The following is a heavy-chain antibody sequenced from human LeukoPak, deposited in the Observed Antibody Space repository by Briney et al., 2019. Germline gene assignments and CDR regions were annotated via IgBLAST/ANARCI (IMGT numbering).Heavy chain of an antibody. J-gene: IGHJ4*02. CDR3: ARLVDYYDSGGYYADY. CDR1: GFSLTTSEVG. CDR2: IYWNDDK. V-gene: IGHV2-5*01. Sequence: SGPTLVKPTQTLTLTCTFSGFSLTTSEVGVGWIRQPPGKALGWLALIYWNDDKRYSPSLKSRLATTKDTSKNQVVVTMTNMDPVDTATYYCARLVDYYDSGGYYADYWGQGTLVTVSS. D-gene: IGHD3-22*01.